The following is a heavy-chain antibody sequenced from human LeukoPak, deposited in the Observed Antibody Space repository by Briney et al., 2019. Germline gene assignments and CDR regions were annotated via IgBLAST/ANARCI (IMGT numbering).Heavy chain of an antibody. D-gene: IGHD3-10*01. Sequence: GGSLRLSCAASGFTVSNNYMSWVRQAPGKGLEWVSVIYKVGNTFYADFVKGRFTISRDNSKNTLYLQMNSLRVEDTAVYYCAKDFGELLYGDAFDIWGQGTMVAVSS. CDR2: IYKVGNT. J-gene: IGHJ3*02. CDR3: AKDFGELLYGDAFDI. CDR1: GFTVSNNY. V-gene: IGHV3-66*01.